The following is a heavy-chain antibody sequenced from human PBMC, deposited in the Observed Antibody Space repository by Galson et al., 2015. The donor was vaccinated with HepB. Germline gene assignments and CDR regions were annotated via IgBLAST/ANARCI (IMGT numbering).Heavy chain of an antibody. Sequence: SVKVSCKASGYTFTSYEVNWVRQAPGQGLEWMGWMNPYTDNTAYAQNFKGRITMTGDTSKDTAYMTLSSLTTEDTAIYYCARGLRVQGNTYFFDYWGQGTLGPVS. CDR2: MNPYTDNT. V-gene: IGHV1-8*01. J-gene: IGHJ4*02. CDR3: ARGLRVQGNTYFFDY. D-gene: IGHD2/OR15-2a*01. CDR1: GYTFTSYE.